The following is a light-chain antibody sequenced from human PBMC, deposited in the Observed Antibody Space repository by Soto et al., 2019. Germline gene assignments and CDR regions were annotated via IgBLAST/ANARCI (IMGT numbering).Light chain of an antibody. V-gene: IGKV3-15*01. CDR2: GAS. CDR1: QIVSSN. J-gene: IGKJ1*01. Sequence: KVIPQLPANPSLSSREKAPLPRRACQIVSSNVAWYQQKPGQAPRLLIYGASTRATGIPANFSGSGSGTEFTLTISSLQSVDGAVYYCQQYNNGPRTFGQGTKGDIK. CDR3: QQYNNGPRT.